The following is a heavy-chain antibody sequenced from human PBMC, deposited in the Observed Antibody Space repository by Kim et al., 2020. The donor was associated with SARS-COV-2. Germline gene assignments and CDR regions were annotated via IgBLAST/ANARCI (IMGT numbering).Heavy chain of an antibody. D-gene: IGHD3-22*01. Sequence: SVKVSCKASGGTFSSYAISWVRQAPGQGLEWMGGIIPIFGTANYAQKFQGRVTITADESTSTAYMELSSLRSEDTAVYYCASGARKWLREGYYFDYWGQGTLVTVSS. CDR2: IIPIFGTA. CDR3: ASGARKWLREGYYFDY. CDR1: GGTFSSYA. J-gene: IGHJ4*02. V-gene: IGHV1-69*13.